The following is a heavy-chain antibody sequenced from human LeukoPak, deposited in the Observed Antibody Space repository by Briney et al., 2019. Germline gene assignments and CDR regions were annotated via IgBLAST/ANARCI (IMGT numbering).Heavy chain of an antibody. J-gene: IGHJ4*02. V-gene: IGHV4-4*07. D-gene: IGHD6-13*01. CDR2: IYTSGST. Sequence: SETLSLTCTVSGGSLSSYYWNWIRQPDGKGLEWIGHIYTSGSTNYNPSLKSRVTMSVDTSKNQFSLKLSSVTAADTAVYYCARGRIAAAVDYWGQGTLVTVSS. CDR1: GGSLSSYY. CDR3: ARGRIAAAVDY.